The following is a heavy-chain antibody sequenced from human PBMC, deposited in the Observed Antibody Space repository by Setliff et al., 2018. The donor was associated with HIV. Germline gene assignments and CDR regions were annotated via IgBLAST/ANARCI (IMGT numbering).Heavy chain of an antibody. CDR1: GGSISSGDYY. Sequence: SETLSLTCTVSGGSISSGDYYWTWIRQPAGKGLQWIGRIHTSGNTNYNPSLKSRVTISVDTSKSQFSLKLSSLTAADTAVYYCARDVDYTDAFDIWGQGTMVTVSS. CDR3: ARDVDYTDAFDI. CDR2: IHTSGNT. V-gene: IGHV4-61*02. D-gene: IGHD4-4*01. J-gene: IGHJ3*02.